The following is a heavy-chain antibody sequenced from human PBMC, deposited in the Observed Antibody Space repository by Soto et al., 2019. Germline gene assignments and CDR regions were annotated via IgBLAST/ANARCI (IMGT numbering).Heavy chain of an antibody. J-gene: IGHJ5*02. V-gene: IGHV1-18*01. CDR3: AREYYYDSSGYPNWFDP. D-gene: IGHD3-22*01. CDR2: ISAYNGNT. CDR1: GYTFTSYG. Sequence: QVQLVQSGAEVKKPGASVKVSRKASGYTFTSYGISWVRQAPGQGLEWMGWISAYNGNTNYAQKLQGRVTMTTDTSTSTAYMELRSLRSDDTAVYYCAREYYYDSSGYPNWFDPWGQGTLVTVSS.